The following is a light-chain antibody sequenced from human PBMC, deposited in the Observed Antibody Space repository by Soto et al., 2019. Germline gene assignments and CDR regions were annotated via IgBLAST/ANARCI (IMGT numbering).Light chain of an antibody. J-gene: IGLJ1*01. CDR1: SSDVGGYNS. CDR3: SSYTSSMTNV. CDR2: DVG. V-gene: IGLV2-14*03. Sequence: QSALTQPASVSGSPGQSITISCTGTSSDVGGYNSVSWYQHHPGKAPQLILYDVGDRPSGVSYRFSGSKSGNTASLTIAGLQTAYEADYFCSSYTSSMTNVFGSGTKLTVL.